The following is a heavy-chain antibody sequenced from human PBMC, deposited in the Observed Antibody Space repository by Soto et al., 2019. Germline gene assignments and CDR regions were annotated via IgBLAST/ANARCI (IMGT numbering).Heavy chain of an antibody. V-gene: IGHV3-23*01. J-gene: IGHJ6*01. CDR2: ITGSGGST. Sequence: GGSLRLSCVASGFTLITYAMSWVRQAPGKGLEWVSGITGSGGSTYYADSVKGRFTISRDNSKSTVSLHMNSLRAEDTAVYYCVKHGGNASGAFAIWGQGTMVTVSS. CDR1: GFTLITYA. CDR3: VKHGGNASGAFAI. D-gene: IGHD2-21*01.